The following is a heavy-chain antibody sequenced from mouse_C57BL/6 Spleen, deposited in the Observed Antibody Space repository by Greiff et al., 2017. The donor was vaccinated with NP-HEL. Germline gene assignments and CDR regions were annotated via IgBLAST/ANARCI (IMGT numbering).Heavy chain of an antibody. J-gene: IGHJ2*01. CDR1: GYTFTSYW. CDR2: IHPNSGST. D-gene: IGHD4-1*01. V-gene: IGHV1-64*01. Sequence: VQLQQPGAELVKPGASVKLSCKASGYTFTSYWMHWVKQRPGQGLEWIGMIHPNSGSTNYNEKFKSKATLTVDKSSSTAYMQLSSLTSEDSAVYYCARSELTGTGFDYWGQGTTLTVSS. CDR3: ARSELTGTGFDY.